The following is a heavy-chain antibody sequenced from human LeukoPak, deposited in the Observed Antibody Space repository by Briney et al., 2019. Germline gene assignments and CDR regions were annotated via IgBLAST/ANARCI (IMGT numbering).Heavy chain of an antibody. CDR1: GFTFSTYA. V-gene: IGHV3-23*01. CDR2: ISGGGGRT. J-gene: IGHJ4*02. CDR3: AKDGPTYYDNSGYCFSLPDF. D-gene: IGHD3-22*01. Sequence: PGGSLRLSCVASGFTFSTYAMSWVRQAPGKGLEWVSVISGGGGRTYYADSVKGRFTISRDNSKNTLYLQMNSLRAEDTAVYYCAKDGPTYYDNSGYCFSLPDFWGQGTLVTVSS.